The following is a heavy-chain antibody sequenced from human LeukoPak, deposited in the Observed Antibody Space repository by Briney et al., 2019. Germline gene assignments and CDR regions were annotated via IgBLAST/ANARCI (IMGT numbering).Heavy chain of an antibody. D-gene: IGHD6-13*01. Sequence: SETLSLTCTVSGGSISGYYWSWIRQPPGKGLEWIGEINHSGSTNYNPSLKSRVTVSVDTSKNQFSMKLSSVTAADTAVADCARERDSSRWYVRRFDPWGKGTLVTVSS. V-gene: IGHV4-34*01. CDR3: ARERDSSRWYVRRFDP. J-gene: IGHJ5*02. CDR1: GGSISGYY. CDR2: INHSGST.